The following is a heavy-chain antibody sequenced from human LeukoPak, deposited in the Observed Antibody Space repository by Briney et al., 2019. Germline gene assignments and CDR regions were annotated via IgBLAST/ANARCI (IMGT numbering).Heavy chain of an antibody. D-gene: IGHD6-19*01. J-gene: IGHJ4*02. V-gene: IGHV4-38-2*02. CDR3: ARELGIVVAGTGY. CDR1: GYSISSGYY. CDR2: IYHTGST. Sequence: PSETLSLTCTVSGYSISSGYYWGWIRQPPGKGLEWIGSIYHTGSTYYSPSLKSRVTISVDTSKNQFSLKLSSVTAADTAVYYCARELGIVVAGTGYWGQGTLVTVSS.